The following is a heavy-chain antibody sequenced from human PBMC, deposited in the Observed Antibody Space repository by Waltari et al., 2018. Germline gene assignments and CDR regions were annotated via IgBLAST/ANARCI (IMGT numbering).Heavy chain of an antibody. Sequence: QVQLVESGGGVVQPGRSLSLSCAAPGFTFRTYGMPWSRQAPAKGLSWRPVLYYDGSNKYYADSVKGRFTISRDNSKNTLYLQMNSLRAEDTAVYYCAKDEGGVLLWFGELPHGRGVGRYGMDVWGQGTTVTVSS. D-gene: IGHD3-10*01. J-gene: IGHJ6*02. CDR3: AKDEGGVLLWFGELPHGRGVGRYGMDV. V-gene: IGHV3-30*18. CDR1: GFTFRTYG. CDR2: LYYDGSNK.